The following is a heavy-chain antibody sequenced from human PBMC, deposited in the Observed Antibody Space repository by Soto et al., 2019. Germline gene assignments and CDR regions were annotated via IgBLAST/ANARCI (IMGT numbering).Heavy chain of an antibody. CDR2: IYYGGST. CDR1: GGSISSNTYF. J-gene: IGHJ5*02. CDR3: ARHGRRYTTGWHLSYFDP. V-gene: IGHV4-39*01. Sequence: PSETLSLTCTVSGGSISSNTYFWGWIRQPPGKGLEWIGSIYYGGSTYYNPSLKSRVTISVDTSKNRFSLKLNSVTAADTAVYYCARHGRRYTTGWHLSYFDPWGQGTQVTVSS. D-gene: IGHD2-8*02.